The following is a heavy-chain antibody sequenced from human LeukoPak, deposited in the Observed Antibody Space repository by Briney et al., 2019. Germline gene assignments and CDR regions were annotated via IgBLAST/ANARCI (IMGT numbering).Heavy chain of an antibody. CDR1: GFTFSSYG. Sequence: LSGGSLRLSCAASGFTFSSYGMHWVRQAPGKRLEWVAVIWYDGSNKYYADSVKGRFIISRDNSKNTLYLQMNSLRAEDTAVYYCAKVLGYCNGGNCYREDYYFDYWGQGTLVTVSS. V-gene: IGHV3-33*06. CDR3: AKVLGYCNGGNCYREDYYFDY. CDR2: IWYDGSNK. J-gene: IGHJ4*02. D-gene: IGHD2-15*01.